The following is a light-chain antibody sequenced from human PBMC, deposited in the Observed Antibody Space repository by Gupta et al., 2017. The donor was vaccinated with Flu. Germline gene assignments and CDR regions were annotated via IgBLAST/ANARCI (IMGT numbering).Light chain of an antibody. J-gene: IGLJ2*01. V-gene: IGLV2-14*01. CDR3: SSYTTSSSGV. CDR2: EVS. Sequence: SMTISWTGTSRDIGGYKYGCWYQQHSGKTPKLMIYEVSYRTAGVSNRFSGSKSDNTASLSICGREEEDDADYYCSSYTTSSSGVFGGGTKLTVL. CDR1: SRDIGGYKY.